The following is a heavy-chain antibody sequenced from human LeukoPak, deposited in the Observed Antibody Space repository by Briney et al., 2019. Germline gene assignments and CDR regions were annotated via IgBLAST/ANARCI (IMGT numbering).Heavy chain of an antibody. CDR1: GGSFSGYY. J-gene: IGHJ6*02. Sequence: SETLSLTCAVYGGSFSGYYWSWIRQPPGKGLEWIGEINHSGSTKYNPSLKSRVTISVDTSKNQFSLKLSSVTAADTAVYYCARVYSCSLFCYYGMDVWGQGTTVTVSS. CDR3: ARVYSCSLFCYYGMDV. D-gene: IGHD2-2*01. CDR2: INHSGST. V-gene: IGHV4-34*01.